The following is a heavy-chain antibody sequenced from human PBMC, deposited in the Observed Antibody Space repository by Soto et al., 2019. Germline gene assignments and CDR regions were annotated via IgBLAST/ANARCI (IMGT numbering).Heavy chain of an antibody. V-gene: IGHV4-39*01. Sequence: SETLSLTCTVSGGSISSSSYYWGWIRQPPGKGLEWIGSIYYSGSTYYNPSLKSRVTISVDTSKNQFSLKLSSVTAADTAVYYCARHFARRYCSGGSCSAWYFDYWGQGTLVTVSS. D-gene: IGHD2-15*01. CDR1: GGSISSSSYY. CDR2: IYYSGST. CDR3: ARHFARRYCSGGSCSAWYFDY. J-gene: IGHJ4*02.